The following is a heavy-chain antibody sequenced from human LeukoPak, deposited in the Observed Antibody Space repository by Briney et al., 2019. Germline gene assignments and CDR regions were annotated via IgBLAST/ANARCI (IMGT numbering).Heavy chain of an antibody. J-gene: IGHJ4*02. CDR2: IYPDDSDT. V-gene: IGHV5-51*01. Sequence: GESLQISCKGSGYSFSGYWVAWVRQMPGRGLEWMGIIYPDDSDTRYSPSFQGQVTISADKSISTAYLQWSSLKASDTAMYYCASYSSSCYYWGQGTLVTVSS. D-gene: IGHD6-13*01. CDR1: GYSFSGYW. CDR3: ASYSSSCYY.